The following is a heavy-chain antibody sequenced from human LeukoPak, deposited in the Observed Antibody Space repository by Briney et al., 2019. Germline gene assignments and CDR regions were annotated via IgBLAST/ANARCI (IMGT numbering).Heavy chain of an antibody. CDR3: ARHPAYYYYGMDV. CDR1: GGTFSSYA. Sequence: SVKVSCKDSGGTFSSYAISWVRLAPGQGLEWMGGIIPIFGTANYAQKFQGRVTITADESTSTAYMELSSLRSEDTAVYYCARHPAYYYYGMDVWGQGTTVTVSS. V-gene: IGHV1-69*13. CDR2: IIPIFGTA. J-gene: IGHJ6*02.